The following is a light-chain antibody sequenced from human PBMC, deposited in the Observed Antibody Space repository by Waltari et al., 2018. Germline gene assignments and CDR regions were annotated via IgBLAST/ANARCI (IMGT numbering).Light chain of an antibody. CDR1: QSVSSSY. CDR2: GAS. CDR3: QQYGSSPKT. J-gene: IGKJ1*01. Sequence: TQSPGTLSLSPGERATLSCRASQSVSSSYLAWYQQKPGQAPRLLIYGASSRATGIPDRFSGSGSGTDFTLTISRLEPEDFAVYYCQQYGSSPKTFGQGTKVEIK. V-gene: IGKV3-20*01.